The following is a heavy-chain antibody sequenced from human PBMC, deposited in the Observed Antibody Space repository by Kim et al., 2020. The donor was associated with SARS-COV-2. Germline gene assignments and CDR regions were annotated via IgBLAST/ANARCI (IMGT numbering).Heavy chain of an antibody. J-gene: IGHJ6*02. Sequence: GGSLRLSCAASGFTFSSYGMHWVRQAPGKGLEWVAVISYDGSNKYYADSVKGRFTISRDNSKNTLYLQMNSLRAEDTAVYYCARVGGWCWEESDRCYYGMDVWGQGTTVTVSS. CDR2: ISYDGSNK. CDR3: ARVGGWCWEESDRCYYGMDV. D-gene: IGHD6-19*01. CDR1: GFTFSSYG. V-gene: IGHV3-33*05.